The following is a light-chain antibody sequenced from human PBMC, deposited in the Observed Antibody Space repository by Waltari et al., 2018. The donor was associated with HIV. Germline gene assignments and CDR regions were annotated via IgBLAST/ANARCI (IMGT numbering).Light chain of an antibody. CDR1: QSVISGF. CDR3: QQYGTSTT. Sequence: EIVLTRSPGTLSLSPGQRATLSGRASQSVISGFLAWYQQKPGQAPRLRIYGASRRATGIPDRFSGSGSGTDFTLTISRLEPEDFAMDYCQQYGTSTTFGPGTKVDIK. CDR2: GAS. V-gene: IGKV3-20*01. J-gene: IGKJ3*01.